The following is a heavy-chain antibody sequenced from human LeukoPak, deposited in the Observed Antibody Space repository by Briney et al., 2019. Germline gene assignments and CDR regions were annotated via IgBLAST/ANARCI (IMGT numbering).Heavy chain of an antibody. CDR3: ARDGQFNYYGSGSYSSWFDP. Sequence: TGGSLRLSCAASGFTFDDYGMSWVRQAPGKGLEWVSGINWNGGSTGYADSVKGRFTISRDNAKNSLYLQMNSLRAEDTALYYCARDGQFNYYGSGSYSSWFDPWGQGTLVTVSS. V-gene: IGHV3-20*04. CDR2: INWNGGST. D-gene: IGHD3-10*01. CDR1: GFTFDDYG. J-gene: IGHJ5*02.